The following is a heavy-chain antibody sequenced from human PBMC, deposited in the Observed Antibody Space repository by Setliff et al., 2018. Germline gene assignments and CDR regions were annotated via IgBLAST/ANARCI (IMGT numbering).Heavy chain of an antibody. J-gene: IGHJ3*02. CDR2: LYAGGST. Sequence: SETLSLTCTVSGGSISSGLYYWSWIRQPAGRGLEWIGRLYAGGSTNYNPSHKSRATISGDTSNDRLSLRLTSVTAADPAVYYCARGWVLGAFDIWGQGTMVTVSS. CDR1: GGSISSGLYY. CDR3: ARGWVLGAFDI. D-gene: IGHD2-8*01. V-gene: IGHV4-61*02.